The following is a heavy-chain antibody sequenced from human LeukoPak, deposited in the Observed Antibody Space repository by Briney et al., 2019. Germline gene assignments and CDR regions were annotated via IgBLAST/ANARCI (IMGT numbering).Heavy chain of an antibody. D-gene: IGHD4-11*01. Sequence: GGSLRLSCAASGFTFSSYAMSWVRQAPGKGLEWVSAISGSGGSTYYADSVKGRFTISRDNSKNTLYLQMNSLRAEDTVVYYCAKAPRFYSNYYFDYWGQGTLVTVSS. CDR2: ISGSGGST. CDR1: GFTFSSYA. CDR3: AKAPRFYSNYYFDY. J-gene: IGHJ4*02. V-gene: IGHV3-23*01.